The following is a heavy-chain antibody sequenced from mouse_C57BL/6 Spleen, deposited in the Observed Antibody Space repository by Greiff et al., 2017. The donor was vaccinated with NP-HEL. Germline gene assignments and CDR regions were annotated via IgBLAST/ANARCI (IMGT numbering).Heavy chain of an antibody. J-gene: IGHJ4*01. CDR3: ARGDDGYSTEAMDY. V-gene: IGHV1-64*01. CDR1: GYTFTSYW. CDR2: IHPNSGST. Sequence: QVQLQQPGAELVKPGASVKLSCKASGYTFTSYWMHWVKQRPGQGLEWIGMIHPNSGSTNYNEKFKSKATLTVDKSSSTAYMQLSSLTSEDSAVYYCARGDDGYSTEAMDYWGQGTSVTVSS. D-gene: IGHD2-3*01.